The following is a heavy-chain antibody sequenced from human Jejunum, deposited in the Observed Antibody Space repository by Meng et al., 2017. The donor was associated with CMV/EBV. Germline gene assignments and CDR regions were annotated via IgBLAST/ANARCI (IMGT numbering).Heavy chain of an antibody. CDR2: IIHGIDNI. V-gene: IGHV3-11*01. Sequence: SCFTFRVSFMAWFLQSPGKALEWISYIIHGIDNIFYAHSFMGRFTVSIDNSKNSLFLQMYSLIADDAALYFCARDLLIAYGVPDYWGQGALVTVSS. CDR1: CFTFRVSF. J-gene: IGHJ4*02. CDR3: ARDLLIAYGVPDY. D-gene: IGHD2-21*01.